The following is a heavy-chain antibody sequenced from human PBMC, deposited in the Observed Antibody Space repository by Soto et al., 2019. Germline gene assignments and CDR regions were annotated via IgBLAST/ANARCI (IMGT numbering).Heavy chain of an antibody. D-gene: IGHD3-3*01. CDR2: ILPMFGAV. Sequence: QMRLVQSGAEVKNSGSSVKVSCKASGGTSSNFVITWVRQVPGQGLEWLGGILPMFGAVKYAQKFQDSLTITEDRSTTTASMELGSLRSEDTAVYYCARPKRSGYDRGDSYYHTMDVWGHGTTVTVS. J-gene: IGHJ6*02. CDR3: ARPKRSGYDRGDSYYHTMDV. V-gene: IGHV1-69*06. CDR1: GGTSSNFV.